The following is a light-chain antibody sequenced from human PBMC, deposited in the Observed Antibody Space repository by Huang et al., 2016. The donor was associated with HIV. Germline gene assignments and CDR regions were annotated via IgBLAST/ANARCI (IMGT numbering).Light chain of an antibody. CDR3: QQRSSRPIT. CDR2: DSS. CDR1: QSVSSF. V-gene: IGKV3-11*01. Sequence: EVVLTQSPATLSLSPGERATLSCRASQSVSSFLAWYQQKLVQAPRLLIYDSSKRSPVFPARFSGVRSGTDFTLTISSLEPEDFAVYYCQQRSSRPITFGLGTRLEI. J-gene: IGKJ5*01.